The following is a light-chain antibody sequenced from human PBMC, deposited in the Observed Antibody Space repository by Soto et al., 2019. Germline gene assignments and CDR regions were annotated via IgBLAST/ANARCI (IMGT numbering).Light chain of an antibody. Sequence: QAVVTQPPSVSGAPGQRVTISCTGSSSNSGAGYDVHWYQQLPGTAPKLLIYGNSNRPSGVPDRFSGSKSGTSASLAITGLQAEDEADYYCQSYDSSLSGSWVFGGGTQLTVL. J-gene: IGLJ3*02. V-gene: IGLV1-40*01. CDR2: GNS. CDR3: QSYDSSLSGSWV. CDR1: SSNSGAGYD.